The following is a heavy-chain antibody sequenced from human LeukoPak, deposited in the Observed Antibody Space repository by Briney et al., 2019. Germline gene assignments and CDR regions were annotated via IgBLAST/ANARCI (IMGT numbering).Heavy chain of an antibody. CDR2: IKQDGSEK. CDR1: GFSFSSYW. D-gene: IGHD1-26*01. V-gene: IGHV3-7*03. CDR3: VTEVSGSFPT. Sequence: GGSLRLSCAASGFSFSSYWMSWVRQAPGKGLEWMANIKQDGSEKYYVDSVKGRFTISRDNAKNSLYLQMNSLKSEDTAVYYCVTEVSGSFPTWGQGTLVTVSS. J-gene: IGHJ4*02.